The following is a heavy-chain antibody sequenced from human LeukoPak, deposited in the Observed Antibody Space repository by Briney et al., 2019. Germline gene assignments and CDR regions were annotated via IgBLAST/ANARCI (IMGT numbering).Heavy chain of an antibody. J-gene: IGHJ4*02. D-gene: IGHD3-10*01. CDR2: ITAYNDNT. Sequence: GASVKVSCKASGYXFTSYGISWVRQAPGQGLEWMGWITAYNDNTNYAQKLQGRVTMTTDTSTGTAYMELRSLRSDDTAVYYCARAITRGAQPLFGYWGQGNLVTASS. CDR1: GYXFTSYG. V-gene: IGHV1-18*01. CDR3: ARAITRGAQPLFGY.